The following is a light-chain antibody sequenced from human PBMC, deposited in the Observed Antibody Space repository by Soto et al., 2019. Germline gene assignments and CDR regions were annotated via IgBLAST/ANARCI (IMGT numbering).Light chain of an antibody. CDR1: QIISSTY. V-gene: IGKV3-20*01. Sequence: DIVLTQSPGTLSLSPGERATLSCRASQIISSTYLGWYQQKPGQAPRLLIYGASSRATGIPDRFSGSGSGTDFTLTISRLEPEEFAVYYCQHYGTSLYTFGQGTKLEIK. CDR2: GAS. CDR3: QHYGTSLYT. J-gene: IGKJ2*01.